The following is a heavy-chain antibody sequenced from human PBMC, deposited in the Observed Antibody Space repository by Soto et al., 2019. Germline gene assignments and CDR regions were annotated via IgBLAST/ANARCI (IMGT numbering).Heavy chain of an antibody. Sequence: GGSLRLSCAASGFTFSNAWMSWVRQAPGKGLEWVGRIKSKTDGGTTDYAAPVKGRFTISRDDSKNTLYLQMNSLKTEDTAVYYCTTAVVATMGDYYYYGMDVWGQGTMVTVSS. J-gene: IGHJ6*02. V-gene: IGHV3-15*01. D-gene: IGHD5-12*01. CDR3: TTAVVATMGDYYYYGMDV. CDR1: GFTFSNAW. CDR2: IKSKTDGGTT.